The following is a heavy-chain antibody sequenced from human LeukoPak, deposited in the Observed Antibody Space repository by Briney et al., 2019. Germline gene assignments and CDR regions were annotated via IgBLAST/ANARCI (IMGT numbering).Heavy chain of an antibody. Sequence: ASVKVSCKASGYTFTSYYMHWVRQAPGQGLEWMGIINPSGGSTSYAQKFQGRVTMTRDTSTSTVYMELSSLRSEDTAVYYCAVTYYYDSSGYYPFDYWGQGTLVTVSS. CDR1: GYTFTSYY. V-gene: IGHV1-46*01. J-gene: IGHJ4*02. D-gene: IGHD3-22*01. CDR2: INPSGGST. CDR3: AVTYYYDSSGYYPFDY.